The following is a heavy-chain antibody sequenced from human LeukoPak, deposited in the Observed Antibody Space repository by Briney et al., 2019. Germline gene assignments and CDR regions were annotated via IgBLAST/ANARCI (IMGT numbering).Heavy chain of an antibody. CDR3: ARRYYDTTGYAFDI. CDR2: VGRDGSI. D-gene: IGHD3-22*01. CDR1: GFTFNTYT. Sequence: GGSLRLSCVASGFTFNTYTMNWVRQAPGKGLEWISCVGRDGSIHYADSVKGRITISRDNAKNSLFLQMNSLRAEDTAIYYCARRYYDTTGYAFDIWGRGTMVTVSS. V-gene: IGHV3-21*01. J-gene: IGHJ3*02.